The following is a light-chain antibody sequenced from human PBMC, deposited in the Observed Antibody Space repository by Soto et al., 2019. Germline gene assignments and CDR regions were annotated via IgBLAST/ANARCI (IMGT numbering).Light chain of an antibody. V-gene: IGLV2-14*01. Sequence: QSALTQPASVSGSPGQSNSISCTGSRSDIGAYNYVSWYQQQPGKAPKLLIHGVTLRPSGVSSRFSVSKSAYTASLTISGLQAVHEANYYCSSFASSYFYVFGPGTKVTVL. CDR1: RSDIGAYNY. CDR3: SSFASSYFYV. J-gene: IGLJ1*01. CDR2: GVT.